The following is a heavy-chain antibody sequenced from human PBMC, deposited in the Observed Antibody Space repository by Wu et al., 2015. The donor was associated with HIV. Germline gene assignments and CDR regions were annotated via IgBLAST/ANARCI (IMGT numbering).Heavy chain of an antibody. CDR1: GYTFTGYY. D-gene: IGHD3-10*01. CDR2: INPNSGGT. V-gene: IGHV1-2*02. J-gene: IGHJ2*01. CDR3: ARGTGGASSWFGELLSSYWYFDL. Sequence: QVQLVQSGAEVKKPGASVKVSCKASGYTFTGYYMHWVRQAPGQGLEWMGWINPNSGGTDYAQKFQGRVSMTRDTSITTVYMELSSLKSDDTAVYYCARGTGGASSWFGELLSSYWYFDLWGRGTLVTVSS.